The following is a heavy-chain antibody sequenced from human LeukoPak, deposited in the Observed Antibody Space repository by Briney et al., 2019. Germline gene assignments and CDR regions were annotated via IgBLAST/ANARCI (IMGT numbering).Heavy chain of an antibody. D-gene: IGHD2/OR15-2a*01. J-gene: IGHJ4*02. CDR1: GFTFSTYA. V-gene: IGHV3-23*01. Sequence: GGSLRLSCAASGFTFSTYAMTWVHQAPGKGLEWVSAIRGDGATKFYADSVKGRFTVSRDNSKNTVYLQMNSLRAEDTAVYYCAKDQSRDYFRGADYWGQGTLVTVSS. CDR2: IRGDGATK. CDR3: AKDQSRDYFRGADY.